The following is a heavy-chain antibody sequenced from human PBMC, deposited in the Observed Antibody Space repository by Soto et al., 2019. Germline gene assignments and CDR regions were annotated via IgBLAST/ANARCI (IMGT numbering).Heavy chain of an antibody. Sequence: SETLSLTCTVSGGSISSGGYYWSWIRQHPGKGLEWIGYIYYSGSTYYNPSLKSRVTISVDTSKNQFSLKLSSVTAADTAVYYCARDSGSSGSNDYWGQGTLVTVSS. V-gene: IGHV4-31*03. D-gene: IGHD3-10*01. CDR3: ARDSGSSGSNDY. J-gene: IGHJ4*02. CDR2: IYYSGST. CDR1: GGSISSGGYY.